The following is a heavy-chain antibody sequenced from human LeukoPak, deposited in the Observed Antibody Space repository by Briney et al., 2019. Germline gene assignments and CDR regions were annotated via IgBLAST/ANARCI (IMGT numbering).Heavy chain of an antibody. Sequence: SETLSLTCTVSGYSISSDYYWGWIRQPPGKGLEWIGSIYHSGSTYYNPSLKSRVTISVDTSKNQFSLKLSSVTAADTAVYYCARWELLARPYFDYWGQGTLVTVSS. CDR2: IYHSGST. V-gene: IGHV4-38-2*02. CDR1: GYSISSDYY. J-gene: IGHJ4*02. D-gene: IGHD1-26*01. CDR3: ARWELLARPYFDY.